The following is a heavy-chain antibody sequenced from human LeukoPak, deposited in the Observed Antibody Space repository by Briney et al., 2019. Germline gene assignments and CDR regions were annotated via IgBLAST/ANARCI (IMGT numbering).Heavy chain of an antibody. V-gene: IGHV4-39*01. D-gene: IGHD3-10*01. CDR2: IYYSGSA. Sequence: PSETLSLTCTVSGGSISSSSYYWGWIRQPPGKGLEWIGSIYYSGSAYYNPSLKSRVTISVDTSKNQFSLKLSSVTAADTAVYYCARGSGSSKDFDYWGQGTLVTVSS. J-gene: IGHJ4*02. CDR3: ARGSGSSKDFDY. CDR1: GGSISSSSYY.